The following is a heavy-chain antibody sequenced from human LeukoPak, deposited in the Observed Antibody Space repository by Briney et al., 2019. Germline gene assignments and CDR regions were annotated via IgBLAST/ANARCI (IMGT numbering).Heavy chain of an antibody. CDR3: AREGIRIAAAGTIDY. CDR1: GFTFSSYG. CDR2: ISYDGSNK. V-gene: IGHV3-30*03. D-gene: IGHD6-13*01. Sequence: PGGSLRLSCAASGFTFSSYGMHWVRQAPGKGLEWVAVISYDGSNKYYADSVKGRFTISRDNSKNTLYLQMNSLRADDTAMYYCAREGIRIAAAGTIDYWGQGTLVTVSS. J-gene: IGHJ4*02.